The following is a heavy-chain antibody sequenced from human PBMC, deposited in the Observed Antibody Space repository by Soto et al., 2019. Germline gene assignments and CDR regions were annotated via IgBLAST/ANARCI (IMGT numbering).Heavy chain of an antibody. CDR2: IYYSGST. D-gene: IGHD2-2*02. CDR3: ARDGLHCSSTSCYMNGMDV. CDR1: GGSVSSGSYY. V-gene: IGHV4-61*01. Sequence: QVQLQESGPGLVKPSETLSLTCTVSGGSVSSGSYYWSWIRQPPGKGLEWIGYIYYSGSTNYNPSLKSRVTISVDTAKTQFSLKLSSVTAADTAVYYCARDGLHCSSTSCYMNGMDVWGQGTTVTVSS. J-gene: IGHJ6*02.